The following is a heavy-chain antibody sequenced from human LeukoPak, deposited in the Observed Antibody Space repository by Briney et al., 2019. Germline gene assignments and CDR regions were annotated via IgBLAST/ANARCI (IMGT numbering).Heavy chain of an antibody. D-gene: IGHD3-9*01. CDR3: ASGHYDILTGYSAYYFDY. CDR1: GGSISSYY. Sequence: SETLSLTCTVSGGSISSYYWSWIRQPPGKGLEWIGYIYYSGSTNYNPSHKSRVTISVDTSKNQFSLKLSSVTAADTAVYYCASGHYDILTGYSAYYFDYWGQGTLVTVSS. J-gene: IGHJ4*02. CDR2: IYYSGST. V-gene: IGHV4-59*01.